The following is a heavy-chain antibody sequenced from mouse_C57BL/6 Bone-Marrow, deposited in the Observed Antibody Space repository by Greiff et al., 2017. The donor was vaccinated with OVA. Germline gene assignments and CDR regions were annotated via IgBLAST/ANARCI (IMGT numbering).Heavy chain of an antibody. D-gene: IGHD2-3*01. CDR2: IRSKSSNYAT. V-gene: IGHV10-3*01. J-gene: IGHJ1*03. CDR3: VRGVGYDGYFHWYFDV. CDR1: GFTFNTYA. Sequence: DAGGGLVQPKGSLKLSCAASGFTFNTYAMHWVRQAPGKGLEWVARIRSKSSNYATYYADSVKDRFTISRDDSQSMLYLQMNNLKTEDTAMYYCVRGVGYDGYFHWYFDVWGTGTTVTVSS.